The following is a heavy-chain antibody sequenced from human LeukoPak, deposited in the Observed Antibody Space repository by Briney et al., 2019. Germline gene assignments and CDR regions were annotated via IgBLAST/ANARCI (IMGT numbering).Heavy chain of an antibody. D-gene: IGHD2-2*01. CDR1: GYTFTGYY. J-gene: IGHJ6*02. CDR2: INPNSGGT. CDR3: ARARVPGYCSSTSCPYYYYGMDV. Sequence: ASVKVSCKASGYTFTGYYMHWVRQAPGQGLEWMGWINPNSGGTNYAQRFQGRVTMTRDTSISTAYMELSRLRSDDTAVYYCARARVPGYCSSTSCPYYYYGMDVWGQGTTVTVSS. V-gene: IGHV1-2*02.